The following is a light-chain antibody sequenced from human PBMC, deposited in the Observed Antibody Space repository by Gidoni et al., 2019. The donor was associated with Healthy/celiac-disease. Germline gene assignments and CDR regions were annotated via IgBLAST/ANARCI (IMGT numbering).Light chain of an antibody. CDR2: DVN. CDR1: STDVAGHKY. CDR3: SSYTSSSTPLYV. J-gene: IGLJ1*01. Sequence: QSALSHELSQSGSPAQSTTISGTGTSTDVAGHKYVSWYQQHTGKAPQVMMYDVNNRHSAGSTRFSCSTSGNTASLTTSGLQDEDEAAYYCSSYTSSSTPLYVFGTGTKVTVL. V-gene: IGLV2-14*03.